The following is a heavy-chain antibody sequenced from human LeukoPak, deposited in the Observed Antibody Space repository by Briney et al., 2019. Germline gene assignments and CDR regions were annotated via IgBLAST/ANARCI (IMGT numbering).Heavy chain of an antibody. CDR3: ARGSSPYYYGSGIDY. CDR1: GFTFSSYA. J-gene: IGHJ4*02. V-gene: IGHV3-30-3*01. Sequence: GGSLRLSCAASGFTFSSYAMHWVRQAPGKGLEWVAVISYDGSNKYYADSVKGRFTISRDNSKNTLYLQMNSLRAEDTAVYYCARGSSPYYYGSGIDYWGQGTLVPVSS. CDR2: ISYDGSNK. D-gene: IGHD3-10*01.